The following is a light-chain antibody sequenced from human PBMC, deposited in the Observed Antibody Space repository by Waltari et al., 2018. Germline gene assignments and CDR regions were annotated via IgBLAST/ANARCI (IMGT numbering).Light chain of an antibody. J-gene: IGKJ2*01. Sequence: EVLMTQSPATLSVSPGERATLSCRASQSIARNLAWYQQKPGQAPRLLIYGASTRATGVPDRLSGSGSGTEFTLTISSLQSEAFAVYYCQQYNNWRTFGQGTKVEIK. V-gene: IGKV3-15*01. CDR2: GAS. CDR1: QSIARN. CDR3: QQYNNWRT.